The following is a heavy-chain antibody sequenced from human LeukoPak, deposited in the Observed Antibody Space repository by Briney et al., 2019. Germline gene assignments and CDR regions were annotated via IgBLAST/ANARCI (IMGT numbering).Heavy chain of an antibody. CDR1: GGSISSGDYY. J-gene: IGHJ5*02. CDR3: PKGIYGDPNWFDP. CDR2: IYYSGST. Sequence: SQTLSLTCTVSGGSISSGDYYWSWIRQPPGKGLEWIGYIYYSGSTYYNPSLKSPVTISVATSKNQFSLKLSSVTAADTAVYYSPKGIYGDPNWFDPSGQRTPVTASS. V-gene: IGHV4-30-4*01. D-gene: IGHD4-17*01.